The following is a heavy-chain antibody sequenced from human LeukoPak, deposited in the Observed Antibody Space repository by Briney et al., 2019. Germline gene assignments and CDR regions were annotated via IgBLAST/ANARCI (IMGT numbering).Heavy chain of an antibody. CDR1: GFTFSSYG. V-gene: IGHV3-30*18. D-gene: IGHD3-22*01. Sequence: PGGSLRLSCAASGFTFSSYGMHWVRQAPGKGLEWVAVISYDGSNKYYADSVQGRFTISRDNSKNTLYLQMNSLRAEDTAVYYCAKGIYYDSSGYAPTHYYYGMDVWGQGTTVTVSS. CDR2: ISYDGSNK. J-gene: IGHJ6*02. CDR3: AKGIYYDSSGYAPTHYYYGMDV.